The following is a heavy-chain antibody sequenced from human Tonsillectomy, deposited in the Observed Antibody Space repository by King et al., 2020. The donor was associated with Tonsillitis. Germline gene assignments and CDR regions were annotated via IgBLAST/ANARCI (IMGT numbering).Heavy chain of an antibody. J-gene: IGHJ3*02. D-gene: IGHD3-10*01. CDR2: ISPNSGGT. CDR1: GYTFTGYH. CDR3: AKIGTAYGAFDI. Sequence: VQMVESGAEVKKPGASVKVSCKASGYTFTGYHMHWVRQARGQVLEWMGWISPNSGGTNYAQMFQGRVTMTRDTSITTAYMELSGLRSDDTAVYYCAKIGTAYGAFDIWGQGTMVTVSS. V-gene: IGHV1-2*02.